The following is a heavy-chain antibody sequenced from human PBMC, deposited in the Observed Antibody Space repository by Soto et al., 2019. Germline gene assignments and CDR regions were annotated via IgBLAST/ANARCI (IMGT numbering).Heavy chain of an antibody. J-gene: IGHJ6*02. CDR2: ISSRGDT. D-gene: IGHD2-21*02. CDR3: AREETAWPLAYGLDV. V-gene: IGHV3-21*01. Sequence: PVGSLRLSCAASGFSFSTYSMNWVRQAPGKGLEWVSSISSRGDTYYADSVEGRFTISRDNAKNSVSLQMDSLRAEDAAVYYCAREETAWPLAYGLDVWGQGTTVTVSS. CDR1: GFSFSTYS.